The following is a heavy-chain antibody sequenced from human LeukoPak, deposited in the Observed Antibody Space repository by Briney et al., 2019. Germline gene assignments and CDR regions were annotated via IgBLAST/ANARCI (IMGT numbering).Heavy chain of an antibody. D-gene: IGHD2-21*02. V-gene: IGHV3-23*01. CDR3: AKLVTFNWFDP. CDR2: ISGSGGST. CDR1: GFTFNSYA. Sequence: GGSLRLSCAASGFTFNSYAMGWVRQAPGKGLEWVSAISGSGGSTYYADSVKGRFTISRDNSKNTLYLQMNSLRAEDTAVYYCAKLVTFNWFDPWGQGTLVTVSS. J-gene: IGHJ5*02.